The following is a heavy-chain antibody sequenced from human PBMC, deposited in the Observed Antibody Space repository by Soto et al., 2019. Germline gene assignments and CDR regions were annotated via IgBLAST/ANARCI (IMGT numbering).Heavy chain of an antibody. Sequence: GGSLRLSCAASGFTFSNFGMHWVRQAPDTGLDWVAAITYDGTNKYYADSVKGRFTISKDNSKNTLYLQMNSLRVDDTAVYYCARDLRYYDSSGYYGAVWFDPWGQGTLVTVSS. D-gene: IGHD3-22*01. CDR1: GFTFSNFG. CDR3: ARDLRYYDSSGYYGAVWFDP. J-gene: IGHJ5*02. CDR2: ITYDGTNK. V-gene: IGHV3-30*03.